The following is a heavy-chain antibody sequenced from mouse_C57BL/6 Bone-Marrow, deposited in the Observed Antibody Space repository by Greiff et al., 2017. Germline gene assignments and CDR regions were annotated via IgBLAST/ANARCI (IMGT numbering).Heavy chain of an antibody. CDR3: ARDSDPYRGIWY. Sequence: EVQLVESGGGLVKPGGSLKLSCAASGFTFSSYAMSWVRQTPEKRLEWVATISDGGSYTYYPDNVKGRFTISRDNAKNNLYLQMSHLKSEDTAMYYCARDSDPYRGIWYWGQGTSVTVSS. CDR2: ISDGGSYT. V-gene: IGHV5-4*01. CDR1: GFTFSSYA. D-gene: IGHD1-1*02. J-gene: IGHJ4*01.